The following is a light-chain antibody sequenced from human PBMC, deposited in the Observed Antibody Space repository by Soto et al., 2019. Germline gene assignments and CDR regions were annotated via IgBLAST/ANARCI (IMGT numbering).Light chain of an antibody. CDR1: QTISTY. CDR3: QRSYGKPWT. J-gene: IGKJ1*01. V-gene: IGKV1-39*01. Sequence: MQMNPSPSSLRTSVGDRVTITCRASQTISTYLNWYQQKPGKAPKLLIYASSSLQSGVPSRFSGSGSGTDVTLTITSLQPEDFATYICQRSYGKPWTFGQGTKVEV. CDR2: ASS.